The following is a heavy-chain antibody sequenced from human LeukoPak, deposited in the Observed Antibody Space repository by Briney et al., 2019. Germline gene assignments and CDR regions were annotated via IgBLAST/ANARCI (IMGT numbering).Heavy chain of an antibody. D-gene: IGHD3-10*01. Sequence: GGSLRLSCAASGFAVSSNYMSWVRQAPGKGLEWVSVIYSGGSTYYADSVKGRFTISRDNSKNTLYLQMNSLRAEDTAVYYCARGPLGPHYGSGSYYNEGFDYWGQGTLVTVSS. CDR2: IYSGGST. CDR1: GFAVSSNY. V-gene: IGHV3-53*01. CDR3: ARGPLGPHYGSGSYYNEGFDY. J-gene: IGHJ4*02.